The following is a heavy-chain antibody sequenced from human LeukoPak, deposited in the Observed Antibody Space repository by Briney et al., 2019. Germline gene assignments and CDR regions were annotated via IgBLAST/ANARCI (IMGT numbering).Heavy chain of an antibody. CDR3: AREDSSSWYFDY. CDR2: IYTSGST. V-gene: IGHV4-4*07. CDR1: GGSISSYY. J-gene: IGHJ4*02. Sequence: MPSETLSLTCTVSGGSISSYYWSWIRQPAGKGLEWIGRIYTSGSTNYNPSLKSRFTMSVDTSKNQFSLKLSSVTAADTAVYYCAREDSSSWYFDYWGQGTLVTVSS. D-gene: IGHD6-13*01.